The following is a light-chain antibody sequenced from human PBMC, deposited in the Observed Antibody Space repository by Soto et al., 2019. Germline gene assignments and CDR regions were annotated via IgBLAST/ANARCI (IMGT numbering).Light chain of an antibody. CDR2: KAS. J-gene: IGKJ1*01. V-gene: IGKV1-5*03. CDR1: QSISSW. Sequence: DIQMTQSPSTLSASVGDRVTITCRASQSISSWLAWYQQKPGKAPKLLIYKASSLESGVPSRFSGSGSGTEFTLTISSLHPDDFATYYRQQYNSYPLTFGQGTKVEIK. CDR3: QQYNSYPLT.